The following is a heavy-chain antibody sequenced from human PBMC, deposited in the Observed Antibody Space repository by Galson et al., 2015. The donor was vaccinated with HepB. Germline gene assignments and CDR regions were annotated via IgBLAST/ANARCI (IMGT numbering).Heavy chain of an antibody. CDR2: FDPEDGET. CDR3: ATDLYDSSGYYDFQH. J-gene: IGHJ1*01. V-gene: IGHV1-24*01. Sequence: SVKVSCKVSGYTLTELSMHWVRQAPGKGLEWMGGFDPEDGETTYAQKFQGRVTMTEDTSTDTAYMELSSLRSEDTAVYYCATDLYDSSGYYDFQHWGQGTLVTVSS. D-gene: IGHD3-22*01. CDR1: GYTLTELS.